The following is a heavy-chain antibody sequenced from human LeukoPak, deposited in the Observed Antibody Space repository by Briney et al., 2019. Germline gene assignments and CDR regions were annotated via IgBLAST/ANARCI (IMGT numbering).Heavy chain of an antibody. D-gene: IGHD2-2*01. CDR1: GFTFSDYY. V-gene: IGHV3-11*04. Sequence: GGSLRLSCAASGFTFSDYYMSWIRQAPGKGLEWVSYISSSGSTIYYADSVKGRFTISRDNAKNSLYLQMNSLRAEDTAVYYCAREYRQAALFPFDYWGQGTLVTVSS. J-gene: IGHJ4*02. CDR3: AREYRQAALFPFDY. CDR2: ISSSGSTI.